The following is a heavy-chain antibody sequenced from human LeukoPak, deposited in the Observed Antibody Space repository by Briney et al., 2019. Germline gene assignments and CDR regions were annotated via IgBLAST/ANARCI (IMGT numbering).Heavy chain of an antibody. CDR3: ARLQHDYGGNSGAYFDY. CDR2: IYPGDSDT. CDR1: GYSFTSYW. J-gene: IGHJ4*02. Sequence: GESLKISCKGSGYSFTSYWIGWVRQMPGRGLEWRGIIYPGDSDTRYSPSFQGQVTISADKSISTAYLQWSSLKASDTAMYYCARLQHDYGGNSGAYFDYWGQGILVTVSS. V-gene: IGHV5-51*01. D-gene: IGHD4-23*01.